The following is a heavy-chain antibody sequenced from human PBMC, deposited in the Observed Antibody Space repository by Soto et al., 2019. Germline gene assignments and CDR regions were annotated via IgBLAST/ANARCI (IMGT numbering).Heavy chain of an antibody. D-gene: IGHD4-17*01. J-gene: IGHJ6*03. Sequence: GGSLRLSCAASGFTFSDYYMSWIRQAPGKGLEWVSYISSSGSTIYYADSVKGRFTISRDNAKNSLYLQMNSLRAEDTAVYYCARVFDDYGDYGLDYYMDVWGKGTTVTVSS. V-gene: IGHV3-11*01. CDR1: GFTFSDYY. CDR2: ISSSGSTI. CDR3: ARVFDDYGDYGLDYYMDV.